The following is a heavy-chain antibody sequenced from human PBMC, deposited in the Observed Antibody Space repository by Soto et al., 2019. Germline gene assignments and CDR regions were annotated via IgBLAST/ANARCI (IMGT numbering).Heavy chain of an antibody. CDR3: AREYCSSTSCYSGAYYYYGMDV. CDR1: VGTFSSYA. Sequence: QVQLVQSGAEVKKPGSSVKVSCKASVGTFSSYAISWVRQAPGQGLEWLGGIIPIFGTANYAQKFQGRVTITADKSTSTAYMELSSLRSEDTAVYYCAREYCSSTSCYSGAYYYYGMDVWGQGTTVTVSS. J-gene: IGHJ6*02. V-gene: IGHV1-69*06. D-gene: IGHD2-2*01. CDR2: IIPIFGTA.